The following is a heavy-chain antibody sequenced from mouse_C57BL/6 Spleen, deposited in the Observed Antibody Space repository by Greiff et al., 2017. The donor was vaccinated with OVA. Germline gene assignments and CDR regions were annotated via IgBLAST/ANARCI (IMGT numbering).Heavy chain of an antibody. D-gene: IGHD1-1*01. Sequence: DVHLVESGGGLVKPGGSLKLSCAASGFTFSSYAMSWVRQTPEKRLEWVATISDGGSYTYYPDNVKGRFTISRDNAKNNLYLQMSHLKSEDTAMYYCARDPNYGFDYWGQGTTLTVSS. CDR1: GFTFSSYA. V-gene: IGHV5-4*01. CDR3: ARDPNYGFDY. J-gene: IGHJ2*01. CDR2: ISDGGSYT.